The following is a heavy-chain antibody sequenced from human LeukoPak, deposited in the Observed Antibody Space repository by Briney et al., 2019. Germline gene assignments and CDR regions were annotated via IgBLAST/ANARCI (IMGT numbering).Heavy chain of an antibody. CDR3: ARDSVPNYYGSGSYYY. J-gene: IGHJ4*02. D-gene: IGHD3-10*01. V-gene: IGHV3-48*03. Sequence: GGSLRLSCAASGFTFSSYEMNWVRQAPGKGLEWVSYISSSGSTIYYADSVKGRFTISRDNAKNSLYLQMNSLRAEDTAVYYCARDSVPNYYGSGSYYYWGQGTLVTVSS. CDR1: GFTFSSYE. CDR2: ISSSGSTI.